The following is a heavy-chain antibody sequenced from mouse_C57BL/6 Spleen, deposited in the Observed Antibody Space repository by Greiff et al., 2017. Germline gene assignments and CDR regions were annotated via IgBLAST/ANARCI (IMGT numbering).Heavy chain of an antibody. D-gene: IGHD2-3*01. Sequence: EVHLVESGGGLVQPKGSLKLSCAASGFSFNTYAMNWVRQAPGKGLEWVARIRSKSNNYATYYADSVKDRFTISRDDSESMLYLQMNNLKTEDTAMYYCVKGGYSFAYWGQGTLVTVSA. V-gene: IGHV10-1*01. CDR2: IRSKSNNYAT. J-gene: IGHJ3*01. CDR1: GFSFNTYA. CDR3: VKGGYSFAY.